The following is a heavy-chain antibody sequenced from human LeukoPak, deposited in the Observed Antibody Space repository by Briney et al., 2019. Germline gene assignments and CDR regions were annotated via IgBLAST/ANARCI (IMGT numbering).Heavy chain of an antibody. Sequence: GRALRLSCAASGFTFRSYGMHWVRQAPGKGLEWVAVIWYDGSNKYYADSVKGRFTISRDNSKNTLYLQMNSLRAEDTAVYYCARAIGSRDYYYGMDVWGQGTTVTVSS. CDR3: ARAIGSRDYYYGMDV. CDR2: IWYDGSNK. J-gene: IGHJ6*02. CDR1: GFTFRSYG. D-gene: IGHD2-2*01. V-gene: IGHV3-33*01.